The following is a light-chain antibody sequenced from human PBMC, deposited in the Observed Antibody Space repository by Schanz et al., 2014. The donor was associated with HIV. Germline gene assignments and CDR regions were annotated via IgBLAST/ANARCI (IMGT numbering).Light chain of an antibody. CDR2: SSN. Sequence: QSVLTQPPSASGTPGQRVTISCSGSSSNVGSNTVNWYQQLPGTAPKLLIYSSNQRPSGVPDRFSGSRSGTSASLVISGLRSDDEADYYCAAWDDGLSGRVFGGGTKLTVL. J-gene: IGLJ3*02. CDR3: AAWDDGLSGRV. CDR1: SSNVGSNT. V-gene: IGLV1-44*01.